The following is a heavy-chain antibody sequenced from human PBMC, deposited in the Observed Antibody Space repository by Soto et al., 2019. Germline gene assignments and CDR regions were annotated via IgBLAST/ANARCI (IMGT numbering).Heavy chain of an antibody. CDR2: IKSKTDGGTT. Sequence: GGSLRLSCAASGFTFSNAWMSWVRQAPGKGLEWVGRIKSKTDGGTTDYAAPVKGRFTISRDDSKNTLYLQMNSLKTEDTAVYYCTSTYAALGYCSSTSCYYFDYWGQGTLVTVSS. CDR1: GFTFSNAW. CDR3: TSTYAALGYCSSTSCYYFDY. J-gene: IGHJ4*02. D-gene: IGHD2-2*01. V-gene: IGHV3-15*01.